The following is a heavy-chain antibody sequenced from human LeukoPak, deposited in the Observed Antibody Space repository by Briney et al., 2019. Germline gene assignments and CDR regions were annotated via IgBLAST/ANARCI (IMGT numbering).Heavy chain of an antibody. CDR3: AKGEQGVDY. D-gene: IGHD1/OR15-1a*01. Sequence: GGSLRLSCTASGFPFSNYAMNWVRQAPGKGLEWVSAMSGSGGSTHYADSVKGRFTISRDNSKNTLFLQMNSLRAEDTAVYYCAKGEQGVDYWGQGTLVTVSS. J-gene: IGHJ4*02. CDR2: MSGSGGST. CDR1: GFPFSNYA. V-gene: IGHV3-23*01.